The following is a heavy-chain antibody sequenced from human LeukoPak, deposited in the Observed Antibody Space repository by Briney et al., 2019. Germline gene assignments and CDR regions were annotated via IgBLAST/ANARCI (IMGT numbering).Heavy chain of an antibody. V-gene: IGHV4-59*01. J-gene: IGHJ5*02. Sequence: PSETLSLTCTVSGGSISSYYWSWIRQPPGKGLEWIGYIYYSGSTNYNPSLKSRVTISVDTSKNQFSLKLSSVTAPDTAVYYCARDVLFDPWGQGTLVTVSS. CDR1: GGSISSYY. CDR2: IYYSGST. CDR3: ARDVLFDP.